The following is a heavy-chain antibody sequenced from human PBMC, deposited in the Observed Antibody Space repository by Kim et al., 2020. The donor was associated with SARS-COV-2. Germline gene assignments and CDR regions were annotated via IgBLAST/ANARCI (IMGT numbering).Heavy chain of an antibody. V-gene: IGHV1-18*01. CDR1: GYTFTSYG. D-gene: IGHD4-17*01. J-gene: IGHJ6*02. Sequence: ASVKVSCKASGYTFTSYGISWVRQAPGQGLEWMGWISAYNGNTNYAQKLQGRVTMTTDTSTSTAYMKLRSLRSDDTAVYYCARDSDYGDYLNYYYGMDVWGQGTTVTVSS. CDR3: ARDSDYGDYLNYYYGMDV. CDR2: ISAYNGNT.